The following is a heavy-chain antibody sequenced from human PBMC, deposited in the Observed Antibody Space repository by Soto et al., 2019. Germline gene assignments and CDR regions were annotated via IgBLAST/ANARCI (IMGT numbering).Heavy chain of an antibody. D-gene: IGHD6-19*01. CDR2: INPSGGST. J-gene: IGHJ5*02. Sequence: ASVKVSCKASGYTFTSYYMHWVRQAPGQGLEWMRIINPSGGSTSYAQKFQGRVTMTRDTSTSTVYMELSSLRSEDTAVYYCARDLGGLYSSKPWFDPWGQGTLVTVSS. CDR3: ARDLGGLYSSKPWFDP. CDR1: GYTFTSYY. V-gene: IGHV1-46*03.